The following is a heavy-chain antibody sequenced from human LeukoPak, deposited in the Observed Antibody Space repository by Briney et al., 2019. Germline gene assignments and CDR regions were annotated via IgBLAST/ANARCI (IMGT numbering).Heavy chain of an antibody. CDR1: GGSISSYY. V-gene: IGHV4-59*12. Sequence: SETLSLTCTVSGGSISSYYWSWIRQPPGKGLEWIGYIYYSGSTNYNSSFKSRVTISIDTSKNQFSLRLSSVTAADTAVYYCARTNLYSGWYYFDYWGQGTLVTVSS. CDR2: IYYSGST. D-gene: IGHD6-19*01. CDR3: ARTNLYSGWYYFDY. J-gene: IGHJ4*02.